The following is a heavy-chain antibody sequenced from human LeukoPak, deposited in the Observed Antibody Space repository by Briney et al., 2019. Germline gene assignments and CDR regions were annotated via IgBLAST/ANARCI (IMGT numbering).Heavy chain of an antibody. D-gene: IGHD6-19*01. V-gene: IGHV3-33*01. J-gene: IGHJ5*02. Sequence: GGSLRLSCAASGFTFSSYGMHWVRQAPGKGLEWVAVLWYDGSNKYYADSVKGRFTISRDNSKNTLYLQMNSLRAEDTAVYYCARDGEQWLVRGWFDPWGQGTLVTVSS. CDR1: GFTFSSYG. CDR2: LWYDGSNK. CDR3: ARDGEQWLVRGWFDP.